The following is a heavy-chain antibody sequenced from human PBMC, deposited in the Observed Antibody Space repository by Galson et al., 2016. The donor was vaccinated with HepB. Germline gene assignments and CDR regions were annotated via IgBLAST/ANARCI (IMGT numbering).Heavy chain of an antibody. J-gene: IGHJ6*04. V-gene: IGHV3-23*01. CDR3: VQGSTAPAV. CDR1: GSTFNNYG. D-gene: IGHD1-26*01. CDR2: ISRSGDST. Sequence: SLRLSCAASGSTFNNYGMTWVRQAPGKGLEVVSSISRSGDSTDYANSVKGRFTISRDNSKNTLSLQMNSLRAEDTAVYYCVQGSTAPAVWGKGTTVTVSS.